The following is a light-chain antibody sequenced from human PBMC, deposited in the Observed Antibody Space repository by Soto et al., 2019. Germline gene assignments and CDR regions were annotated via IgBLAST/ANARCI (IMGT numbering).Light chain of an antibody. CDR3: QQYNNWPHT. CDR1: QSVSSN. CDR2: GAS. J-gene: IGKJ2*01. V-gene: IGKV3-15*01. Sequence: EIVMTXXXXTLSVSPGERATLSCRASQSVSSNLAWYQQKPGQAPRLLIYGASTRATGIPARFSGSGSGTEFTHTISSLQSEDFAVYYCQQYNNWPHTFGQGTKLEIK.